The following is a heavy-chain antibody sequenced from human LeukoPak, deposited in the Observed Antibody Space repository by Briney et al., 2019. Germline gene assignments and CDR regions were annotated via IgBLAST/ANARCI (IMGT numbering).Heavy chain of an antibody. J-gene: IGHJ4*02. CDR1: GFTFSSYE. Sequence: PGGSLRLSCAASGFTFSSYEMNWVRQAPGKRLEWVSYISGGGDTIYYADSVKGRFTISRDNAKNSLYLQVNSLRAEDTAVYYCARATHQLLYNWGQGTLVTVSS. CDR2: ISGGGDTI. V-gene: IGHV3-48*03. D-gene: IGHD2-2*02. CDR3: ARATHQLLYN.